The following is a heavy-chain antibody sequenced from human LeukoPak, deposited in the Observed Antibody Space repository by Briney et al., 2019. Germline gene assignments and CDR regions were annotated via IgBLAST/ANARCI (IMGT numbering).Heavy chain of an antibody. CDR1: GGSISSGGYY. Sequence: SETLSLTCTVSGGSISSGGYYWNWIRQHPGKGLEWIGYIYYSGSTYCNPSLKSRVTISVDTSKNQFSLKLSSVTAADTAVYYCAREAVGATGLDYWGQGTLVTVSS. D-gene: IGHD1-26*01. CDR3: AREAVGATGLDY. J-gene: IGHJ4*02. CDR2: IYYSGST. V-gene: IGHV4-31*03.